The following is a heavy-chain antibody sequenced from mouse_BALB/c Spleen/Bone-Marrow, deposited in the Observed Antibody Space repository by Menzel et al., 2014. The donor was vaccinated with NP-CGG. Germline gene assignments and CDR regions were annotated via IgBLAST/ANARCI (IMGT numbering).Heavy chain of an antibody. CDR2: INPSNGGT. CDR3: TRGLRAWFAY. V-gene: IGHV1S81*02. D-gene: IGHD3-1*01. CDR1: GYTFTSYY. Sequence: VQLQQSGAVLVKPGASVKLSCKASGYTFTSYYMYWVKQRPGQGLEWIGGINPSNGGTNFNEKFKSKATLTVDKSSSTAYMQLSSLTSEDSAVYYCTRGLRAWFAYWGQGTLVTVSA. J-gene: IGHJ3*01.